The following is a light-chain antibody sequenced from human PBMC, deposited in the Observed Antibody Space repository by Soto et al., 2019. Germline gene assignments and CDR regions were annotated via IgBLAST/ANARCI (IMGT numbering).Light chain of an antibody. CDR3: QQYGGSSWT. CDR2: STS. V-gene: IGKV3-20*01. J-gene: IGKJ1*01. CDR1: QSISISY. Sequence: EIVLTQSPDTLSLSPGERATLSCRASQSISISYLAWYQQQPGQAPRLLIYSTSTRATGIPDRFSGSGSGTDFTLTITKLEPGDFAVYYCQQYGGSSWTFGQGTKVAIK.